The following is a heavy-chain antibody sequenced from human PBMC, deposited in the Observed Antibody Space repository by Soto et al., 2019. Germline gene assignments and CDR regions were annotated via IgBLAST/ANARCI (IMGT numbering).Heavy chain of an antibody. CDR1: GYSFTSYW. Sequence: GESLKISCQASGYSFTSYWIGWVRQMPGKGLEWMGIIYPGDSDTRYSPSFQGQVTISADKSISTAYLQWSSLKASDSATFYCARKDIAGNSVDFWGQGTLVTVSS. CDR3: ARKDIAGNSVDF. V-gene: IGHV5-51*01. J-gene: IGHJ4*02. CDR2: IYPGDSDT. D-gene: IGHD6-13*01.